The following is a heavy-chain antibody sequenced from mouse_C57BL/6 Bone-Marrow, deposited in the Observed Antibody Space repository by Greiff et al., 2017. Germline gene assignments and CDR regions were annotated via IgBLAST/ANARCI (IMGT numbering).Heavy chain of an antibody. V-gene: IGHV1-69*01. CDR3: ARGVTTVESWFAY. Sequence: QVQLQQPGAELVMPGASVKLSCKASGYTFTSYWMHWVKQRPGQGLEWIGEIDPCGSYTNSNQKFKGKSTLTVDKSSSTAYMQLSSLTSEDSAVYYYARGVTTVESWFAYWGQGTLVTVSA. CDR2: IDPCGSYT. D-gene: IGHD1-1*01. CDR1: GYTFTSYW. J-gene: IGHJ3*01.